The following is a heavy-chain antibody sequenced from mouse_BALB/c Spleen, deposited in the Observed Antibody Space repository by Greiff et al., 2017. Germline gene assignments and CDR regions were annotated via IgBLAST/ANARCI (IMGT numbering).Heavy chain of an antibody. V-gene: IGHV14-3*02. CDR2: IDPANGNT. J-gene: IGHJ2*01. CDR1: GFNIKDTY. CDR3: ARSGYPLFDY. Sequence: EVKLQESGAELVKPGASVKLSCTASGFNIKDTYMHWVKQRPEQGLEWIGRIDPANGNTKYDPKFQGKATITADTSSNTAYLQLSSLTSEDTAVYYCARSGYPLFDYWGQGTTLTVSS. D-gene: IGHD3-1*01.